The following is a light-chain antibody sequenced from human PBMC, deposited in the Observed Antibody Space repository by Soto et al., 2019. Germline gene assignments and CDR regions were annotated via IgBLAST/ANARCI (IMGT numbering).Light chain of an antibody. V-gene: IGKV3-20*01. J-gene: IGKJ4*01. CDR3: QQYGSSPPLT. CDR2: GAS. Sequence: EIVLTQSPGTLSLSPGERATLSCRASQSVSSSYLAWYQQKSGQAPRLLIYGASRRATGIPDRFSGSGSGTDFTLTISRLEPEDFALYYCQQYGSSPPLTFGGGTKVEI. CDR1: QSVSSSY.